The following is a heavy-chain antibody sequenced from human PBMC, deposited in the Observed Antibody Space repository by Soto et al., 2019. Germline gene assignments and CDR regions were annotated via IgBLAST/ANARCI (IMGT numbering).Heavy chain of an antibody. Sequence: SETLSLTCTASGGSISSYYWSWIRQPPGKGLEWIGYIYYSGSTNYNPSLKSRVTISVDTSKNQFSLKLSSVTAADTAVYYCARLGYDFWSGYYRNWFDPWGQGTLVTVSS. CDR1: GGSISSYY. V-gene: IGHV4-59*08. CDR2: IYYSGST. J-gene: IGHJ5*02. CDR3: ARLGYDFWSGYYRNWFDP. D-gene: IGHD3-3*01.